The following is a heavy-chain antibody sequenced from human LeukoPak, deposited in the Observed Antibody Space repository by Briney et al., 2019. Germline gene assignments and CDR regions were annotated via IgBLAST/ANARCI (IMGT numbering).Heavy chain of an antibody. Sequence: GASVKVSCKASGYTFTGYYMHWVRQAPGQGLEWMGWINPNSGGTNYAQKFQGWVTMTRDTSISTAYMELSRLRSDDTAVYYCARGGYSSSWYVGAFDIWGQGTMVTVSS. CDR2: INPNSGGT. J-gene: IGHJ3*02. D-gene: IGHD6-13*01. CDR1: GYTFTGYY. CDR3: ARGGYSSSWYVGAFDI. V-gene: IGHV1-2*04.